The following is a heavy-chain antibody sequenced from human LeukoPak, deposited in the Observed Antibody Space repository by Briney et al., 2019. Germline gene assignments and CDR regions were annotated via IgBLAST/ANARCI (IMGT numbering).Heavy chain of an antibody. CDR1: GYTFTGYY. D-gene: IGHD3-9*01. CDR2: INPNSGGT. CDR3: ASSILGDILTGYYIYAFDI. Sequence: ASVKVSFQASGYTFTGYYMHWVRQAPGQGLEWMGRINPNSGGTNYAQKFQGRVTMTRDTSISTAYMELSRLRSDDTAVYYCASSILGDILTGYYIYAFDIWGQGTMVTVSS. J-gene: IGHJ3*02. V-gene: IGHV1-2*06.